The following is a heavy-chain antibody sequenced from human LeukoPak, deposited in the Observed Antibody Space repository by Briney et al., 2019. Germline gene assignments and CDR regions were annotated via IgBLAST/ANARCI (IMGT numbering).Heavy chain of an antibody. CDR1: GVSISGYY. J-gene: IGHJ6*03. V-gene: IGHV4-59*01. CDR3: ARVSPVYARYYYYMDV. Sequence: PSETLSLTCTVSGVSISGYYWSWIRQPPGKGLEWIGYIYYSGSTNYNPSLKSRVTISVDTSKNQFSLKLSSVTAADTAVYYCARVSPVYARYYYYMDVWGKGTTVTVSS. CDR2: IYYSGST. D-gene: IGHD2-8*01.